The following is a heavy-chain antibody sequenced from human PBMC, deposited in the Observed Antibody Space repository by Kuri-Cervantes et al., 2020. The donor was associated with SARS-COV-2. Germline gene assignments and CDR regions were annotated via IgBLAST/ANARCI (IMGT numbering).Heavy chain of an antibody. Sequence: GESLKISCEVSGFLFSASAIHWVRQASGKGLEWVGRVRGKANNYATAYAASVKGRFTISRDDLKNMAYLQMNSLRAEDTAVYYCARGDNYYDSSGHDYWGQGTLVTVSS. J-gene: IGHJ4*02. CDR1: GFLFSASA. CDR2: VRGKANNYAT. V-gene: IGHV3-73*01. CDR3: ARGDNYYDSSGHDY. D-gene: IGHD3-22*01.